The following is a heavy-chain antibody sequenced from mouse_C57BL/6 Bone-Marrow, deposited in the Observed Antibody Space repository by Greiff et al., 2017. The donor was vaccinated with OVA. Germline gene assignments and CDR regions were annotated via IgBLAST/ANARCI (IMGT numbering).Heavy chain of an antibody. CDR1: GYTFTSYW. CDR2: IHPSDSDT. CDR3: AISPPHYYGSSRFAY. V-gene: IGHV1-74*01. J-gene: IGHJ3*01. D-gene: IGHD1-1*01. Sequence: QVQLQQPGAELVKPGASVKVSCKASGYTFTSYWMHWVKQRPGQGLEWIGRIHPSDSDTNYNQKFKGKATLTVDKSSSTAYMQLSSLTSEDSAVYYCAISPPHYYGSSRFAYWGQGTLVTVSA.